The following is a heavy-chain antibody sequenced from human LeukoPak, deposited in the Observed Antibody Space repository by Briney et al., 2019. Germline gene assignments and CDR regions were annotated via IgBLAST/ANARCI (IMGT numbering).Heavy chain of an antibody. J-gene: IGHJ5*02. Sequence: SETLSLTCTVSGGSISSSSYYWGWIRQPPGKGLEWIGSIYYSGSTYYNPSLKSRVTISVDTSKNQFSLKLSSVTAADTAVYYCARYSYGYAGYWFDPWGQGTLVTVSS. D-gene: IGHD5-18*01. V-gene: IGHV4-39*01. CDR3: ARYSYGYAGYWFDP. CDR2: IYYSGST. CDR1: GGSISSSSYY.